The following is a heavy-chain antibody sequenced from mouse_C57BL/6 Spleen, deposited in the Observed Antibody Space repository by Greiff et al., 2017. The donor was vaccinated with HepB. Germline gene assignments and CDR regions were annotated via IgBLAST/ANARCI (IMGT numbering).Heavy chain of an antibody. CDR2: IYPGNSDT. CDR1: GYTFTSYW. V-gene: IGHV1-5*01. D-gene: IGHD2-3*01. J-gene: IGHJ3*01. Sequence: VQLQQSGTVLARPGASVKMSCKTSGYTFTSYWMHWVKQRPGQGLEWIGAIYPGNSDTSYNQKFKGKAKLTAVTSASTAYMELSSLTNEDSAAYYCTRHDGYYEAYWGQGTLVTVSA. CDR3: TRHDGYYEAY.